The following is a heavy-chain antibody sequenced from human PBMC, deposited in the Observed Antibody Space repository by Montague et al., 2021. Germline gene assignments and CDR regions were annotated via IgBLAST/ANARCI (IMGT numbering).Heavy chain of an antibody. CDR2: VFFSGLT. Sequence: SQTLSLTCSVSGDSIGSSSYYWGWVRQPPGKGLEWIGNVFFSGLTYSSPSLRSRVTISVDTSTNHFSLKLTSVTASDTAVYFCAREGGPWNVDENFGSWGQGTLVTVSS. D-gene: IGHD1-1*01. CDR3: AREGGPWNVDENFGS. CDR1: GDSIGSSSYY. V-gene: IGHV4-39*02. J-gene: IGHJ4*02.